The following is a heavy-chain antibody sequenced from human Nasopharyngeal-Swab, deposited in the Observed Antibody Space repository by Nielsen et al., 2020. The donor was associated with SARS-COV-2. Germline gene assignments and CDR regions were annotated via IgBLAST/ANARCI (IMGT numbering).Heavy chain of an antibody. J-gene: IGHJ6*02. D-gene: IGHD3-3*01. CDR2: INPSGGST. CDR3: ARATYYDFWSGYYTALGGMDV. V-gene: IGHV1-46*01. CDR1: GYTFTSYY. Sequence: ASVKVSCKASGYTFTSYYMHWVRQAPGQGLEWMGIINPSGGSTSYAQKFRGRVTMTRDTSTSTVYMELSSLRSEDTAVYYCARATYYDFWSGYYTALGGMDVWGQGTTVTVSS.